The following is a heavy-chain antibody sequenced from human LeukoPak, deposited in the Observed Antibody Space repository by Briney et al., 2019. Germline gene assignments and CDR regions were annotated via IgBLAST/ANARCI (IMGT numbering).Heavy chain of an antibody. CDR1: GGSISSGSYY. CDR3: AREQGDAFDI. CDR2: IYTSGST. J-gene: IGHJ3*02. V-gene: IGHV4-61*02. Sequence: PSQTLSLTCTVSGGSISSGSYYWSWIRQPAGKGLEWIGRIYTSGSTNYNPSLKSRVTISVDTSKNQFSLKLSAVTAADTAVYYCAREQGDAFDIWGQGTMVTVS.